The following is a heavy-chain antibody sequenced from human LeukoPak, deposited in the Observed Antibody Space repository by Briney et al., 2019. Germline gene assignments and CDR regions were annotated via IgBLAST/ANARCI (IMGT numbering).Heavy chain of an antibody. D-gene: IGHD2/OR15-2a*01. CDR3: VSFYETY. CDR2: ISLDGSTE. J-gene: IGHJ4*02. Sequence: PGGSLRLSCVASGFSLSNFQMYWVRQAPGKGLEWVSIISLDGSTEFYADSVKGRFTISKDNAKNTVYLQMNNLRAEDTAVYYCVSFYETYWGRGTLVTVSS. V-gene: IGHV3-30-3*01. CDR1: GFSLSNFQ.